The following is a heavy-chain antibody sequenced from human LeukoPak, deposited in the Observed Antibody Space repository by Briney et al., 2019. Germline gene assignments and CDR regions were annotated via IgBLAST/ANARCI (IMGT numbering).Heavy chain of an antibody. D-gene: IGHD5-24*01. CDR2: IYYSGSI. CDR1: GGSISSYY. CDR3: ARVRSRDGLDY. V-gene: IGHV4-59*01. Sequence: SETLSLTCTVSGGSISSYYWSWIRHPPGKGLEWIGYIYYSGSINYNPSLKSRVTISVDTSKNQFSLKLSTVTAADTAVYYCARVRSRDGLDYWGQGTLVTVSS. J-gene: IGHJ4*02.